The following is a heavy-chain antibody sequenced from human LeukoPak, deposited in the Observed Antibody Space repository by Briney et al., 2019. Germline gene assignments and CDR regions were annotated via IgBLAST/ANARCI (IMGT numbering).Heavy chain of an antibody. D-gene: IGHD2-2*01. CDR2: ISYDGSNK. Sequence: PGGSLRLSCAASGFTFSSYGMHWVRQAPGKGLEWVAVISYDGSNKYYADSVKGRFSISRDNSKNTLYLQMNSLRAEDTAVYYCAKGGCSTSCYEFDYWGQGTLVTVSS. CDR1: GFTFSSYG. CDR3: AKGGCSTSCYEFDY. V-gene: IGHV3-30*18. J-gene: IGHJ4*02.